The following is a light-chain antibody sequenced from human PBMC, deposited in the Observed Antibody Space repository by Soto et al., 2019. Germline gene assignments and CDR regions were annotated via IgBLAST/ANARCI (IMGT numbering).Light chain of an antibody. CDR2: GAS. V-gene: IGKV3-15*01. CDR1: QSVSSN. Sequence: EIVMTQSPSTLSVSPGERATLSCRASQSVSSNLAWYQQKPGQAPRLLIYGASTRATGIPARSSGSGSGTEFTLTISSLQPDDFALYYCQQYGYSPITFRQATRLQ. CDR3: QQYGYSPIT. J-gene: IGKJ5*01.